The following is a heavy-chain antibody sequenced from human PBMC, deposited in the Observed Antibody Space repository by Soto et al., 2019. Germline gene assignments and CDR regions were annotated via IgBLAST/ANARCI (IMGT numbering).Heavy chain of an antibody. J-gene: IGHJ4*02. CDR1: GGSFSGYH. V-gene: IGHV4-34*01. Sequence: QVQLQQWGAGLLKPSETLSLTCAVYGGSFSGYHWSWIRQPPGKGLEWIGEINHSGSTNYNPSLKSRVTISVDTSKNQFSLKLSSVTAADTAVYYCARGINRVGFGELFFDYWGQGTLVTVSS. CDR3: ARGINRVGFGELFFDY. D-gene: IGHD3-10*01. CDR2: INHSGST.